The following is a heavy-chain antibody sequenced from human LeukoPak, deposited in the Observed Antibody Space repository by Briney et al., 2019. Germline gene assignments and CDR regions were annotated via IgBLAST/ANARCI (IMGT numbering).Heavy chain of an antibody. CDR2: IYHSGST. V-gene: IGHV4-30-2*01. Sequence: SQTLSLTCAVSGGSISSGGYSWTWIRQPPGKGLEWIGYIYHSGSTYYNPSLKSRVTISVDKSKNQFSLKLNSVTAADTAVYYCARERASNSVFDCWGQGTLVTVSS. J-gene: IGHJ4*02. D-gene: IGHD4-11*01. CDR3: ARERASNSVFDC. CDR1: GGSISSGGYS.